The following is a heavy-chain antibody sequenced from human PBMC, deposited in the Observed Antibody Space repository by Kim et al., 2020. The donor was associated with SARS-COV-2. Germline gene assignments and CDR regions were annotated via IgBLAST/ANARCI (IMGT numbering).Heavy chain of an antibody. J-gene: IGHJ6*02. D-gene: IGHD3-10*01. CDR2: INPNSGGT. V-gene: IGHV1-2*02. Sequence: ASVKVSCKASGYTFTGYYMHWVRQAPGQGLEWMGWINPNSGGTNYAQKFQGRVTMTRDTSISTAYMELSRLRSDDTAVYYCAGDLIQWIGELLSSYGMDVWGQGTTVTVSS. CDR3: AGDLIQWIGELLSSYGMDV. CDR1: GYTFTGYY.